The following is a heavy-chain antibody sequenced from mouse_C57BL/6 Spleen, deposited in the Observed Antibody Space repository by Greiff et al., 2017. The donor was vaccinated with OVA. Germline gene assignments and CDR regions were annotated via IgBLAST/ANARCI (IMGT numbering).Heavy chain of an antibody. CDR3: ARGGINRYFDV. J-gene: IGHJ1*03. V-gene: IGHV1-72*01. CDR1: GYTFTSYW. D-gene: IGHD2-4*01. Sequence: QVQLQQPGAELVKPGASVKLSCKASGYTFTSYWMHWVKQRPGRGLEWIGRIDPNSGGTTYNEKFKSKATLTVDKPSSTAYMQLSSLTSADSAVYYCARGGINRYFDVWGTGATVTVAS. CDR2: IDPNSGGT.